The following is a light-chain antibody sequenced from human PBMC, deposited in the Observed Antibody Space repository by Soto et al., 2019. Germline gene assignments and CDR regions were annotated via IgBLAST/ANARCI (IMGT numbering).Light chain of an antibody. Sequence: EIVMTQSPATLSVSPGERATLSCRASQSVSSSYLAWYQQKPGQAPRLLIYGASSRATGIPARFSGSGSGTDFSLTISSLEPEDFAAYYCQQRSNWPITFGLGTRLEIK. J-gene: IGKJ5*01. CDR2: GAS. CDR3: QQRSNWPIT. CDR1: QSVSSSY. V-gene: IGKV3D-20*02.